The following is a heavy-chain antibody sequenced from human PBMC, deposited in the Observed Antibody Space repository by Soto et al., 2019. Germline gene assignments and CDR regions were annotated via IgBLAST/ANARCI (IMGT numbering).Heavy chain of an antibody. V-gene: IGHV4-39*01. CDR1: GGSISSSSYY. CDR3: ARTIFGVVGLFDY. Sequence: SETLSRTCTVSGGSISSSSYYWGWIRQPPGKGLEWIGSIYYSGSTYYNPSLKSRVTISVDTSKNQFSLKLSSVTAADTAVYHCARTIFGVVGLFDYWGQGTLVTVSS. CDR2: IYYSGST. D-gene: IGHD3-3*01. J-gene: IGHJ4*02.